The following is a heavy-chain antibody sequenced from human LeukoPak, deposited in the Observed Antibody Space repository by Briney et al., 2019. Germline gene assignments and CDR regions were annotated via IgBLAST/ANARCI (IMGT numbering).Heavy chain of an antibody. CDR3: AKEPHLYYYDSSGYYYY. CDR1: GFTFSSYA. CDR2: ISGSGGST. V-gene: IGHV3-23*01. Sequence: PGGSLRLSCAASGFTFSSYAMSWVRQAPGKGLEWVSAISGSGGSTYYADSVKGRFTISRDNSKNTLYLQMNSQRAEDTAVYYCAKEPHLYYYDSSGYYYYWGQGTLVTVSS. J-gene: IGHJ4*02. D-gene: IGHD3-22*01.